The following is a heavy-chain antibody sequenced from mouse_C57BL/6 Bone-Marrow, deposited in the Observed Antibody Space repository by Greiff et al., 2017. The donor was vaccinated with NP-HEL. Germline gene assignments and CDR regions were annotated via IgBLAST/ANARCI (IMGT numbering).Heavy chain of an antibody. D-gene: IGHD2-5*01. Sequence: DVHLVESGEGLVKPGGSLKLSCAASGFTFSSYAMSWVRQTPEKRLEWVAYISSGGDYIYYADTVKGRFTISRDNARNTLYLQMSSLKSEDTAMYYCTRDYSNFHWHFDVWGTGTTVTVSS. CDR3: TRDYSNFHWHFDV. CDR2: ISSGGDYI. CDR1: GFTFSSYA. V-gene: IGHV5-9-1*02. J-gene: IGHJ1*03.